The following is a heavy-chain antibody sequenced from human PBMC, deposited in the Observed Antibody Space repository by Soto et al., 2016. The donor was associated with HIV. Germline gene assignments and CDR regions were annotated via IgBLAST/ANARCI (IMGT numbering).Heavy chain of an antibody. D-gene: IGHD5-12*01. CDR1: GFTFNNYA. CDR3: AKVWWLRLGAFDI. Sequence: EVQLLESGGGLVQPGGSLRLSCTASGFTFNNYAMSWVRQAPGKGLEWVSTISGSGDSTYYADSVKGQFTISRDNSKNTLYVQMNSLRAEDTAVYYCAKVWWLRLGAFDIWGQGTMVTVSS. V-gene: IGHV3-23*01. J-gene: IGHJ3*02. CDR2: ISGSGDST.